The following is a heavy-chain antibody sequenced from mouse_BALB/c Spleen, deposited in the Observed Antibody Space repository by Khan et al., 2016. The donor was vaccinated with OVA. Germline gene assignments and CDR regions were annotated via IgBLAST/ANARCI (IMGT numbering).Heavy chain of an antibody. CDR3: ASAYYGNYREAMDY. CDR1: GFSLTGYG. D-gene: IGHD2-10*01. CDR2: IWGDGST. J-gene: IGHJ4*01. V-gene: IGHV2-6-7*01. Sequence: QVQLKQSGPGLVAPSQSLSITCTVSGFSLTGYGVNWVRQPPGKGLEWLGMIWGDGSTDYNSALKSRLNLSKDNSKSQVFLTLNSLQTDATARYYCASAYYGNYREAMDYWGHGTSVTVSS.